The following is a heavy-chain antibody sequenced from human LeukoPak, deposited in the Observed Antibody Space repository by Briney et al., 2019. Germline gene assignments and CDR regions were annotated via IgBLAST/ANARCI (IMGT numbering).Heavy chain of an antibody. V-gene: IGHV1-18*01. D-gene: IGHD3-10*01. CDR3: ARDPAVVPTPSLIDY. J-gene: IGHJ4*02. CDR1: GYTFTSYG. Sequence: ASVTVSCTASGYTFTSYGISWVRQAPGQGLEWMGWISAYNGNTNYAQKLQGRVTITRDTSASTAYMELSSLRSEDTAVYYCARDPAVVPTPSLIDYWGQGALVTVSS. CDR2: ISAYNGNT.